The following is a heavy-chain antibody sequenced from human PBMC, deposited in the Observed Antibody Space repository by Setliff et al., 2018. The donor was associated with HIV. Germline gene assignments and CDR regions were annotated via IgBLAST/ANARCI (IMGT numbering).Heavy chain of an antibody. CDR3: ARGSCSGCYLSDY. D-gene: IGHD6-19*01. V-gene: IGHV1-3*01. Sequence: ASVKVSCKAFGYTFSTNAIHWVRQAPGQRLEWMGYINAGDDNTRYSEKFQGRVAITRDTSANTAYMELSSLRSEDTAVYYCARGSCSGCYLSDYWGLGTLVTSPQ. CDR1: GYTFSTNA. CDR2: INAGDDNT. J-gene: IGHJ4*02.